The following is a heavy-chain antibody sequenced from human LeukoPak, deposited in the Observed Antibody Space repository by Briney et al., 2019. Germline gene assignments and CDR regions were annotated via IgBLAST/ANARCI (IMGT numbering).Heavy chain of an antibody. J-gene: IGHJ4*02. V-gene: IGHV1-8*02. CDR3: ARPLQPNYYDSSGYNY. D-gene: IGHD3-22*01. CDR1: GYTFTGYY. CDR2: INPNSGNT. Sequence: AASVKVSCKASGYTFTGYYMHWVRQAPGQGLEWMGWINPNSGNTGYAQKFQGRVTMTRNTSISTAYMELSRLRSEDTAVYYCARPLQPNYYDSSGYNYWGQGTLVTVSS.